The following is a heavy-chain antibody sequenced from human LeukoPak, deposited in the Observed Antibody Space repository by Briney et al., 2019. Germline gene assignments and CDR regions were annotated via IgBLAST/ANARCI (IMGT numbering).Heavy chain of an antibody. Sequence: ASVKVSCKASGYTFTSYDINWVRQATGQGLEWMGWMNPNSGNTGHAQKFQGRVTMTRNTSISTAYMELSSLRSEDTAVYYCARAGGYCGRISCPYYFDYWGQGSLVAVSS. D-gene: IGHD2-15*01. CDR3: ARAGGYCGRISCPYYFDY. J-gene: IGHJ4*02. V-gene: IGHV1-8*01. CDR1: GYTFTSYD. CDR2: MNPNSGNT.